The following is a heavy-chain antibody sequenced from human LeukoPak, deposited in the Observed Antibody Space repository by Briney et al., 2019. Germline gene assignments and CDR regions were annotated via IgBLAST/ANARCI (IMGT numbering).Heavy chain of an antibody. CDR1: GGSIVISSYY. Sequence: SETLSLTCNVSGGSIVISSYYWGWVRQSPGKGLEWIGSMSYGGTSYYNPSLKSRVTMSVDASKNTFSLKVTSVTAADTAVYFCARHSGMVDRHFAHWGQGIPVPVSS. V-gene: IGHV4-39*01. CDR2: MSYGGTS. CDR3: ARHSGMVDRHFAH. J-gene: IGHJ4*02. D-gene: IGHD3-3*01.